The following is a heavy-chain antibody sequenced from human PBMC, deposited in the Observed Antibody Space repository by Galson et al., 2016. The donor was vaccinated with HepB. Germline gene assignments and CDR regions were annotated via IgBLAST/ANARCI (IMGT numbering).Heavy chain of an antibody. Sequence: TLSLTCSVSGGSISSSGCYWSWIRQHPGKGLEWIGYIFYSGSSYYNPSLKSRVTISVDTPKNQFSLKLSSVTAADTAVYHCTSGLVRGVISFWGQGFLVSVSS. CDR1: GGSISSSGCY. D-gene: IGHD3-10*01. CDR2: IFYSGSS. V-gene: IGHV4-31*03. J-gene: IGHJ4*02. CDR3: TSGLVRGVISF.